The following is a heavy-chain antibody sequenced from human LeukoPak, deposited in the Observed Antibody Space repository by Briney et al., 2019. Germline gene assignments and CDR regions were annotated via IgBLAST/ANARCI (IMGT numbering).Heavy chain of an antibody. CDR3: AKDWIQFNRVFDCFDS. V-gene: IGHV3-23*01. CDR2: IGNTET. J-gene: IGHJ4*02. D-gene: IGHD5-18*01. Sequence: GGSLRLSCATSGFPFETNAMSWVRQAPGKGLEWVATIGNTETFYADSVTGRFTISQDNSKNTVNLQMNRLRVEDTAIYYCAKDWIQFNRVFDCFDSWGQGTLVTVSS. CDR1: GFPFETNA.